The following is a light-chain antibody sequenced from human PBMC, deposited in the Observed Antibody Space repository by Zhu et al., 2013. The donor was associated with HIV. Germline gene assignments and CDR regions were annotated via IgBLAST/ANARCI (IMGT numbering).Light chain of an antibody. CDR2: GAS. CDR3: QQRANLPLT. Sequence: EIVLTQSPVTLTLSLGQTATISCRASQTVPDNYLAWYQHKPGQAPRLLIYGASSRATGIPGRFSGSGSGTDFSLTISSLEPDDFAVYYCQQRANLPLTFGGGTKVEI. CDR1: QTVPDNY. J-gene: IGKJ4*01. V-gene: IGKV3D-20*02.